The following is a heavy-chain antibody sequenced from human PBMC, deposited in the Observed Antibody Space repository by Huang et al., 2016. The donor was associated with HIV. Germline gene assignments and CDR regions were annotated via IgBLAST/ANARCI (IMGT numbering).Heavy chain of an antibody. CDR2: SNYRGSS. D-gene: IGHD6-13*01. CDR1: GGSISSYY. CDR3: ARGGPYSRDYYYYGMDV. V-gene: IGHV4-59*01. J-gene: IGHJ6*02. Sequence: QVQLQESGPGLVKPSETLSITCTVSGGSISSYYWSWNRQRPGKGLECIEDSNYRGSSNYTPSLKSRVTTSVGTSKNQFFLALSCVTAADTAVYYCARGGPYSRDYYYYGMDVWGQGTTVTVSS.